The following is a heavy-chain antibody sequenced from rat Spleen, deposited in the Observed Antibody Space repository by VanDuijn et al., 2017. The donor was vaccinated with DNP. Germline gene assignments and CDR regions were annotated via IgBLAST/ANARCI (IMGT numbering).Heavy chain of an antibody. CDR1: GFTFSDYY. CDR3: ARPNYGGYEGWFAY. CDR2: ISYHGGNA. V-gene: IGHV5-22*01. D-gene: IGHD1-11*01. J-gene: IGHJ3*01. Sequence: EVQVVESGGGLVQPGRSLKLSCAASGFTFSDYYMAWVRRAPTEGLECVAYISYHGGNAYYGDSVKGRFTISRDNAKNTLYLQINSLRSEDMATYYCARPNYGGYEGWFAYWGQGTLVTVSS.